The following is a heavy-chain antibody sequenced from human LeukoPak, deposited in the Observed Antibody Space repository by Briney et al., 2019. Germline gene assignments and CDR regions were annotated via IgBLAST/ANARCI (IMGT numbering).Heavy chain of an antibody. D-gene: IGHD6-19*01. CDR2: IYYSGST. Sequence: SETLSLTCTVSGGSISSYYWSWIRQPPGKGLVWIGYIYYSGSTNYNPSLKSRVTISVDTSKNQFSLKLSSVTAADTAVYYCARAPSGWYRTNYFDYWGQGTLVTVSS. CDR3: ARAPSGWYRTNYFDY. V-gene: IGHV4-59*01. CDR1: GGSISSYY. J-gene: IGHJ4*02.